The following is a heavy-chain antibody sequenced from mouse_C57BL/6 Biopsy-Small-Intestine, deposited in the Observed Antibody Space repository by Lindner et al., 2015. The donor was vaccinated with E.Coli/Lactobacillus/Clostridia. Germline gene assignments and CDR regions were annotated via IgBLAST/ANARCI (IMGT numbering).Heavy chain of an antibody. D-gene: IGHD2-1*01. CDR1: GYAFSRYW. CDR2: IYPGDGDT. Sequence: VQLQESGAELVKPGASVKISCKASGYAFSRYWMNWVKQRPGKGLEWIGQIYPGDGDTNYNGKFKGKATLTADKSSSTAYIHLSSLTSEDSAVYFCARGNYGDYWGQGTTLTVSS. CDR3: ARGNYGDY. J-gene: IGHJ2*01. V-gene: IGHV1-80*01.